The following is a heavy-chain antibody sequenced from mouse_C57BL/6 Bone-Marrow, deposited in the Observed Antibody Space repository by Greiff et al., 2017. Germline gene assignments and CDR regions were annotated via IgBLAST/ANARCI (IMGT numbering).Heavy chain of an antibody. CDR1: GYTFTSYG. J-gene: IGHJ3*01. D-gene: IGHD2-3*01. CDR2: IYPRSGNT. Sequence: VQLQQSGAELARPGASVKLSCKASGYTFTSYGISWVKQRTGQGLEWIGEIYPRSGNTYYNEKFKSKATLTADKSSSTAYMELRSLTSEDSAVYFCARSVYDGYDETDAFAYWGQGTLVTVSA. CDR3: ARSVYDGYDETDAFAY. V-gene: IGHV1-81*01.